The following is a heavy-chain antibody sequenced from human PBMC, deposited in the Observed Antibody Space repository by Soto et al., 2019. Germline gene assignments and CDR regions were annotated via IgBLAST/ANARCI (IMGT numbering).Heavy chain of an antibody. V-gene: IGHV3-30*18. CDR1: GFTISSYG. Sequence: QVQLGESGGGVVQPGRSLRLSCAASGFTISSYGMHWVRQAPGKGLEWVAVISYDGSNKYYADSVKGRFTISRDNSKNTLYLQMNSLRAEDTAVYYCAKPYSLGPYWYFDLWGRGTLVTVSS. J-gene: IGHJ2*01. CDR3: AKPYSLGPYWYFDL. CDR2: ISYDGSNK. D-gene: IGHD3-16*01.